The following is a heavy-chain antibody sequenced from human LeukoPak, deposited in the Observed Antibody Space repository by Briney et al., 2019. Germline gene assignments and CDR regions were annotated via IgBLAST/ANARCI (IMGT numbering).Heavy chain of an antibody. CDR2: VYYSGST. CDR3: ARRTNYATWGV. CDR1: GGFISSSTSY. J-gene: IGHJ6*04. D-gene: IGHD4/OR15-4a*01. Sequence: SETLSLTCTVSGGFISSSTSYWGWIRQPPGKGLEWIGDVYYSGSTYSNPSLKSRVTISVDTSNNQFSLKLSSVTAADTAVYYRARRTNYATWGVCGKGTTITTSS. V-gene: IGHV4-39*01.